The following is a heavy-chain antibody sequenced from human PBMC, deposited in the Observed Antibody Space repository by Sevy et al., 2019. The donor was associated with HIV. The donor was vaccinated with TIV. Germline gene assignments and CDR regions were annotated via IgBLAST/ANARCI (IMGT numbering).Heavy chain of an antibody. D-gene: IGHD3-22*01. CDR1: GFTFSTYA. Sequence: GGSLRLSCAASGFTFSTYAMHWVRQAPGKGLEWVAVISYDGNNKYYAYSVKGRFTASRDNSKNTLYLQLNSLRPEDTAVFYCAREGDSRGYYPAPDAFDIWGQGTMVTVSS. V-gene: IGHV3-30-3*01. CDR2: ISYDGNNK. J-gene: IGHJ3*02. CDR3: AREGDSRGYYPAPDAFDI.